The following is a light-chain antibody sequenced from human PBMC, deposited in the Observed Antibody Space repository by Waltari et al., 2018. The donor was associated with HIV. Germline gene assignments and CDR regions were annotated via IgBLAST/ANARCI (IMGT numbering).Light chain of an antibody. CDR2: EDD. CDR1: RGSIAGNY. J-gene: IGLJ3*02. V-gene: IGLV6-57*01. CDR3: QSYDTGNRDV. Sequence: NFLLTQPHSISESPGQTITISCTRSRGSIAGNYVQWYQQRPGSSPTPVIYEDDQRPSGVPDRLSGSIDSSSNSASLTISVLKAEDEADYYCQSYDTGNRDVFGGGTRVTVL.